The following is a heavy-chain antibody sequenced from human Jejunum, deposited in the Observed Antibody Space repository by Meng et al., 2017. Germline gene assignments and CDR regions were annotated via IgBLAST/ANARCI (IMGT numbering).Heavy chain of an antibody. Sequence: VQLAEVGPGPGGPSGTLSLTWPFSGGSVRTTDWWSWVRQPSGKGLEWIGEISRSGRANYNPSLKGRVTISLDRSMNLFSVKLDSVTAADAAVYYCARDPRTNWASRFFDNWGQGTLVTVSS. CDR2: ISRSGRA. J-gene: IGHJ4*02. V-gene: IGHV4-4*02. CDR3: ARDPRTNWASRFFDN. D-gene: IGHD1/OR15-1a*01. CDR1: GGSVRTTDW.